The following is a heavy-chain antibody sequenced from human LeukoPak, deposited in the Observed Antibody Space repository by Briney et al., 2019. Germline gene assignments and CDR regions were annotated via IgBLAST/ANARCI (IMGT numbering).Heavy chain of an antibody. CDR3: ARESDWLLNY. Sequence: GSLRLSCAASGFTFSSYAMSWVRQAPGKGLEWIGSIYHSGSTYYNPSLQSRVTISVDTSKNQFSLKLSSVTAADTAVYYCARESDWLLNYWGQGTLVTVSS. J-gene: IGHJ4*02. CDR1: GFTFSSYA. CDR2: IYHSGST. D-gene: IGHD3-9*01. V-gene: IGHV4-38-2*02.